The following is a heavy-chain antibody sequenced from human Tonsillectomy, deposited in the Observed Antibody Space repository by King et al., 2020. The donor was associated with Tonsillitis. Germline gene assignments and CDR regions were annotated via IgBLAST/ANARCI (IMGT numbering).Heavy chain of an antibody. CDR2: ISDSGGST. CDR1: GFTFSNSA. J-gene: IGHJ4*02. CDR3: AKGAASSSLYYFDY. D-gene: IGHD6-6*01. Sequence: VQLVESGGGLVQPVGSLRLSCAASGFTFSNSAMNWVRQAPGKGLEWVSAISDSGGSTYYADSVKGRFTISRDNSKNTLYLQMNTLRAEDTAVYYCAKGAASSSLYYFDYWGQGTLVTVSS. V-gene: IGHV3-23*04.